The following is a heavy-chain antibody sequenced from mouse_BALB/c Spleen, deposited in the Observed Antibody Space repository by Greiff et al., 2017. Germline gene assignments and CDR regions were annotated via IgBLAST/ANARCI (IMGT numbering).Heavy chain of an antibody. D-gene: IGHD2-10*02. J-gene: IGHJ2*01. CDR2: ISTYYGDA. Sequence: QVQLQQSGPEVVRPGVSVKISCKGSGYTFTDYAMHWVKQSHAKSLEWIGVISTYYGDASYNQKFKGKATMTVDKSSSTAYMELARLTSEDSAIYYCAREYGNYENYFDYWGQGTTLTVSS. CDR3: AREYGNYENYFDY. CDR1: GYTFTDYA. V-gene: IGHV1-67*01.